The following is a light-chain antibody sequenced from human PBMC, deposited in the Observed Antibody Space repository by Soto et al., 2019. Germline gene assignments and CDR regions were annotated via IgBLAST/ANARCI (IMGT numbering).Light chain of an antibody. CDR3: QQYSNSPLT. J-gene: IGKJ4*01. CDR1: QSVGSTY. V-gene: IGKV3-20*01. CDR2: DIS. Sequence: EIVLTQSPGTLSLSPGQRATLSCRASQSVGSTYLAWYQQKPGQAPRLLIYDISTRAAGIPDRFSGSGSGTDFTLTISRLEPEDFAVYYCQQYSNSPLTFGGGTQVEIK.